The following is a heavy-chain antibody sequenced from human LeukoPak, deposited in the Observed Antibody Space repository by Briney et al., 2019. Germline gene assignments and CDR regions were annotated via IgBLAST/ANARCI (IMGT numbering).Heavy chain of an antibody. J-gene: IGHJ5*02. CDR2: IYPGDSDT. V-gene: IGHV5-51*01. CDR1: GYSFTSYW. CDR3: ARRPSSSSGYNWFDP. Sequence: GESLQISCQGSGYSFTSYWIGWVRQMPGKGLEWMGIIYPGDSDTRYSPSFQGQVTISADKSISTAYLQWSSLKASDTAMYYCARRPSSSSGYNWFDPWGQGALVTVSS. D-gene: IGHD6-6*01.